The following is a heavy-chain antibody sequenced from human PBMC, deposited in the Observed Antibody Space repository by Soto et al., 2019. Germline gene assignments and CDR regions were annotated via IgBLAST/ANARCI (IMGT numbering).Heavy chain of an antibody. Sequence: EVQLVESGGGLVQPGGSLRLSCAASGFTVSSNYMNWVRQAPGKGLEWVSVIYSGGSTYYADSVKGRFTISRDNSKNTLYLQMNSLRAEDTAVYYCARDMGGYSYATLDYWGQGTLVTVSS. CDR1: GFTVSSNY. V-gene: IGHV3-66*01. CDR3: ARDMGGYSYATLDY. CDR2: IYSGGST. J-gene: IGHJ4*02. D-gene: IGHD5-18*01.